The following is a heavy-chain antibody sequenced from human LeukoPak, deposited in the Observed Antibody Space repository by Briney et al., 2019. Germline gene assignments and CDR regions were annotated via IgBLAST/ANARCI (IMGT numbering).Heavy chain of an antibody. Sequence: GGSLRLSGAASGFTFSSYWMNWARQAPGKGLEWVASINHNGNVNYYVDSVKGRFTISRDNAKNSLYLQMSNLRAEDTAVYFCARGGGLDVWGQGATVTASS. CDR1: GFTFSSYW. J-gene: IGHJ6*02. V-gene: IGHV3-7*03. CDR2: INHNGNVN. D-gene: IGHD3-16*01. CDR3: ARGGGLDV.